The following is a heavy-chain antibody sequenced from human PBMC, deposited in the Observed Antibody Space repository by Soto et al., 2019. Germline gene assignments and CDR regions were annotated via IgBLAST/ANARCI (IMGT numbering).Heavy chain of an antibody. J-gene: IGHJ4*02. V-gene: IGHV3-48*02. CDR3: ARDRNSNYLFDY. CDR1: GFTFSSYS. D-gene: IGHD4-4*01. CDR2: ISSSSSTI. Sequence: PGGSLRLSCVVSGFTFSSYSMNWVRQAPGKGLEWVSYISSSSSTIYYADSVKGRFTISRDNAKNSLYLQMNSLTDEDTAVYYCARDRNSNYLFDYWGQGTLVTVS.